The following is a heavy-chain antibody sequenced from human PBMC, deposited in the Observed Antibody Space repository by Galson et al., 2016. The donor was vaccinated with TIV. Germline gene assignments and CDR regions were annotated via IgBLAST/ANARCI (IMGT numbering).Heavy chain of an antibody. CDR1: GFTFSSYP. J-gene: IGHJ6*02. CDR2: ISYDGSN. D-gene: IGHD1-1*01. Sequence: SLRLSCAASGFTFSSYPMNWVRQAPGKGLEWVAVISYDGSNNADSVKGRFTISRDKSKNTLYLQMNSLRAEDTAVYYCAKDGATGNYHYYGMDLWGQGTTVTVSS. CDR3: AKDGATGNYHYYGMDL. V-gene: IGHV3-30-3*01.